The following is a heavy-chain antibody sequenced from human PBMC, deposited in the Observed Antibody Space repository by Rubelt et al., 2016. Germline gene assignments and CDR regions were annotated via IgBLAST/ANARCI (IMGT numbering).Heavy chain of an antibody. CDR1: SSYA. V-gene: IGHV3-30*04. CDR3: ARGPSSSWPNWFDP. Sequence: SSYAMHWVRQAPGKGLGWVAVISYDGSNKYYADSVKGRFTISRDNSKNTLYLQMNSLRAEDTAVYYCARGPSSSWPNWFDPWGQGTLVTVSS. D-gene: IGHD6-13*01. CDR2: ISYDGSNK. J-gene: IGHJ5*02.